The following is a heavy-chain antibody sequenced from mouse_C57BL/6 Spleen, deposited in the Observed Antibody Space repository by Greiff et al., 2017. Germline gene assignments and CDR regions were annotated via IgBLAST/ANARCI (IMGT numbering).Heavy chain of an antibody. CDR1: GYTFTDYE. CDR3: TRRGAYYYGSSYGYFDV. Sequence: VHLVESGAELVRPGASVTLSCKASGYTFTDYEMHWVKQTPVHGLEWIGAIDPETGGTAYNQKFKGKAILTADKSSSTAYMELRSLTSEDSAVYYCTRRGAYYYGSSYGYFDVWGTGTTVTVSS. D-gene: IGHD1-1*01. V-gene: IGHV1-15*01. CDR2: IDPETGGT. J-gene: IGHJ1*03.